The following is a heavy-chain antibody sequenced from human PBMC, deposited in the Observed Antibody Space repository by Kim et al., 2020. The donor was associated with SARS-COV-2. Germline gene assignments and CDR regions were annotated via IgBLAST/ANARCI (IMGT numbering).Heavy chain of an antibody. V-gene: IGHV4-39*01. CDR2: IYYSGST. CDR3: ARHDSVQGDYYDSSGYYGAFEI. CDR1: GGSISSSSYY. Sequence: SETLSLTCTVSGGSISSSSYYWGWIRQPPGKGLEWIGSIYYSGSTYYNPSLKSRVTISVDTSKNQFSLKLSSVTAADTAVYYCARHDSVQGDYYDSSGYYGAFEIWGQGTMVTVSS. J-gene: IGHJ3*02. D-gene: IGHD3-22*01.